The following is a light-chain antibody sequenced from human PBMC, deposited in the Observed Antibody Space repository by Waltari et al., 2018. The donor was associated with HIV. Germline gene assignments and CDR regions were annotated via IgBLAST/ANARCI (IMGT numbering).Light chain of an antibody. CDR1: NIGSES. CDR2: AHN. Sequence: SYVLTHPPSVSVATGQTARTTCGGNNIGSESVHWYQQTQGQAPVVRAYAHNDRPSVIPERFSGSNSGNTATLTVIRVEPGDEADYYCQVWDSSSDRYVFGTGTKVTVL. J-gene: IGLJ1*01. CDR3: QVWDSSSDRYV. V-gene: IGLV3-21*02.